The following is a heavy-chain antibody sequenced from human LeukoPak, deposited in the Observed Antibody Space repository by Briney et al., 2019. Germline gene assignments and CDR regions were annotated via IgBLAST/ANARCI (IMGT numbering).Heavy chain of an antibody. D-gene: IGHD3-22*01. Sequence: PSEILSLTCTVSGGSISSYYWSWIRQPPGKGLEWIGYIYYSGSTNYNPSLKSRVTISVDRSKNQFSLKVNSVTAADTAVYYCARGPYYYDSSGYSSLDYWGQGTLVTVSS. V-gene: IGHV4-59*01. CDR1: GGSISSYY. J-gene: IGHJ4*02. CDR3: ARGPYYYDSSGYSSLDY. CDR2: IYYSGST.